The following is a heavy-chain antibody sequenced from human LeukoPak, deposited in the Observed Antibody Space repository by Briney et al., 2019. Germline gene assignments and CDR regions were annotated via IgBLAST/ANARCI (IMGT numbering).Heavy chain of an antibody. CDR3: AKDTAYGDYEFVD. D-gene: IGHD4-17*01. J-gene: IGHJ4*02. Sequence: GGSLRLSCAASGFTFDDYAMHWVRQAPGKGLEWVSGISWNSGSIGYADSVEGRFTISRDNAKNSLYLQMNSLRAEDTALYYCAKDTAYGDYEFVDWGQGTLVTVSS. V-gene: IGHV3-9*01. CDR1: GFTFDDYA. CDR2: ISWNSGSI.